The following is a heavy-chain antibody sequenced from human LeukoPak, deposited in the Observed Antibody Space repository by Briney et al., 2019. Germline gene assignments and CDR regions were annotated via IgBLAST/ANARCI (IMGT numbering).Heavy chain of an antibody. J-gene: IGHJ3*02. CDR2: ISYSGGTT. Sequence: GGSLRLSCAASGFTFSSYAMSWVRQTPGKGLEWVSAISYSGGTTYYADSVRGRFTISRDNAKKSLYLQMNSLRAEDTAVYYCARGWPRGAFDIWGQGTMVTVSS. CDR3: ARGWPRGAFDI. D-gene: IGHD1-26*01. CDR1: GFTFSSYA. V-gene: IGHV3-23*01.